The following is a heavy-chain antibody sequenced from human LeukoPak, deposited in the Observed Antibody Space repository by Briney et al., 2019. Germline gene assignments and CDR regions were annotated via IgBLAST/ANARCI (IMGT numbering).Heavy chain of an antibody. J-gene: IGHJ2*01. CDR2: IYYSGST. V-gene: IGHV4-30-4*01. CDR3: ARAAGSRYFDL. CDR1: GGSISSGDYY. D-gene: IGHD1-26*01. Sequence: SETLSLTCTVSGGSISSGDYYWSWIRQPPGKGLEWIGYIYYSGSTYYNPSLKSRVNTSVDTSKNQFSLKLTSVTDADTAVYFCARAAGSRYFDLWGRGTLVTVSS.